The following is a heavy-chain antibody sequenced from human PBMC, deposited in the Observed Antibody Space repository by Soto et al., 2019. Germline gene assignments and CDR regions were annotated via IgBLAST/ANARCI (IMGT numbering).Heavy chain of an antibody. CDR2: IYHSGNT. V-gene: IGHV4-34*11. CDR1: GGSFSGYY. D-gene: IGHD4-17*01. Sequence: SETLSLTCAVYGGSFSGYYWSWIRQPLGKGLEWVGYIYHSGNTYYNPSLKSRANISADRSKNQFSLKLSSVTAADTAVYFCARVHGDYGRYFDYWGQGTLVTVSS. J-gene: IGHJ4*02. CDR3: ARVHGDYGRYFDY.